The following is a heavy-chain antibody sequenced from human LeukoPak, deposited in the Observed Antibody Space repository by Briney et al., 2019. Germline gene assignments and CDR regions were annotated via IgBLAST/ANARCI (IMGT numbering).Heavy chain of an antibody. V-gene: IGHV4-39*02. CDR1: GGSISSSSYY. Sequence: PSETLSLTCTVSGGSISSSSYYWGWIRQPPGKGLEWIGSIYYSGSSYYNPSLKSRLTISVYTYKNHFSLKLSSVTAADTAVYYCASHRNEYDYGDYQVIDYWGQGTLVTVSS. J-gene: IGHJ4*02. CDR2: IYYSGSS. CDR3: ASHRNEYDYGDYQVIDY. D-gene: IGHD4-17*01.